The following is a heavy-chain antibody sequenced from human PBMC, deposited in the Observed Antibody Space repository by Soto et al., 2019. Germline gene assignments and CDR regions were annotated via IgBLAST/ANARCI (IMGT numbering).Heavy chain of an antibody. CDR1: GFTFGDYA. V-gene: IGHV3-49*03. Sequence: GGSLRLSCTASGFTFGDYAMSWFRQAPGKGLEWVGFIRSKAYGGTTEYAASVKGRFTISRDDSKSIAYLQMNSLKTEDTAVYYCTRYSYEQFYTSYYFDYWGQGTLVTVSS. CDR3: TRYSYEQFYTSYYFDY. CDR2: IRSKAYGGTT. D-gene: IGHD5-18*01. J-gene: IGHJ4*02.